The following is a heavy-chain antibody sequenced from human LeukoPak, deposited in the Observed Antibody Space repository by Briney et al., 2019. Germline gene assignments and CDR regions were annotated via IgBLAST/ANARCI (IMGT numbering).Heavy chain of an antibody. J-gene: IGHJ4*02. CDR3: ARFGIAAAAGSPFDY. V-gene: IGHV4-39*07. Sequence: KASETLSLTCTVSGGSISSSSYYWGWIRQPPGKGLEWIGSIYYSGSTYYNPSLKSRVTISVDTSKNQFSLKLSSVTAADTAVYYCARFGIAAAAGSPFDYWGQGTLVTVSS. D-gene: IGHD6-13*01. CDR1: GGSISSSSYY. CDR2: IYYSGST.